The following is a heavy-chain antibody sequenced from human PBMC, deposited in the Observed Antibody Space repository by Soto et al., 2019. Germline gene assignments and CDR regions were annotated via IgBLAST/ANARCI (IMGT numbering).Heavy chain of an antibody. CDR1: GYSFPNYR. D-gene: IGHD3-10*01. CDR3: VRDLDGSGAYYTDF. J-gene: IGHJ4*02. CDR2: ISAYKTNI. V-gene: IGHV1-18*01. Sequence: ASLNGYGKAFGYSFPNYRIGRGRQDNGQGLEWMGWISAYKTNIKYAQKFQGRVTLTTDTSTSTAYMELRSLRSDDTAIYYCVRDLDGSGAYYTDFCGQGTLVTVSS.